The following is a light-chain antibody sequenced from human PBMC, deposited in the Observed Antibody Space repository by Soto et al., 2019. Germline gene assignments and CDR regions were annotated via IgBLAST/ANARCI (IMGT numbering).Light chain of an antibody. V-gene: IGLV2-14*01. CDR2: EVT. Sequence: QSALTQPASVSGSPGQSVTISCAGTNRDVGGYNYVSWYQQYPGKAPKLIIYEVTYRPSGVSNRFSGSKSCNTASLTISWLQAEDEDDDYCSSYCGSSAHDVLFGIGTKLTVL. CDR1: NRDVGGYNY. J-gene: IGLJ2*01. CDR3: SSYCGSSAHDVL.